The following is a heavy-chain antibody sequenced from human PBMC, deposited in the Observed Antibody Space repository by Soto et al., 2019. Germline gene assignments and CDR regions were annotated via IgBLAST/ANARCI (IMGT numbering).Heavy chain of an antibody. CDR3: ARFPLYGDYEGVIDY. J-gene: IGHJ4*02. Sequence: SETLSLTCTVTGGSISSYYWSWIRQPPGKGLEWIGYIYYSGGTNYNPSLKSRVTISVDTSKNQFSLKLSSVTAADTAVYYCARFPLYGDYEGVIDYWGQGTLVTVSS. D-gene: IGHD4-17*01. V-gene: IGHV4-59*01. CDR2: IYYSGGT. CDR1: GGSISSYY.